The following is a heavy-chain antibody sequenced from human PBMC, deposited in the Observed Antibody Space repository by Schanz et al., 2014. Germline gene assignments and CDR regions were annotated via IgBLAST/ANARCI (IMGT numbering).Heavy chain of an antibody. V-gene: IGHV3-23*01. Sequence: EVQLLDSGGGLVQPGGSLRLSCAASGFTFSTYAMSWVRQAPGKGLEWVSAISGSGGSTYYADSVKGRFTISRDNAKKTLSLQMISLRAEDTAIYFCTRSYYDFSWGSYRFRAFDIWGQGTTVIVSS. J-gene: IGHJ3*02. CDR3: TRSYYDFSWGSYRFRAFDI. CDR2: ISGSGGST. D-gene: IGHD3-16*02. CDR1: GFTFSTYA.